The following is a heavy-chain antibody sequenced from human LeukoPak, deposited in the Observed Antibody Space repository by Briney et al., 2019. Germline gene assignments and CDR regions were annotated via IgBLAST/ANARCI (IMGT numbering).Heavy chain of an antibody. Sequence: GGSLRLSCAASGFTFSSYTMSWVRQAPGKGLEWVSSISGSGGSTHYADSVKGRFTISRDKTKNTLYLQMNSLRAEDTAVYYCAKSSYYDASGYYREYYFDYWGQGTLVTVSS. J-gene: IGHJ4*02. D-gene: IGHD3-22*01. CDR2: ISGSGGST. V-gene: IGHV3-23*01. CDR3: AKSSYYDASGYYREYYFDY. CDR1: GFTFSSYT.